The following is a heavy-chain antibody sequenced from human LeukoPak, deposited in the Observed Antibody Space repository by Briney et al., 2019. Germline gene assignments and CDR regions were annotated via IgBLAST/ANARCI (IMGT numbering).Heavy chain of an antibody. CDR2: ISAYNGNT. CDR3: ARDRHIVVVPVDY. Sequence: ASVKVSCKASVYTFISYGTGWGRPAPGQGLEWMGWISAYNGNTNYAQNLQGRVTMTTDTSTSTAYMELRSLRSDDTAVYYCARDRHIVVVPVDYWGQGTLVTVSS. J-gene: IGHJ4*02. D-gene: IGHD2-2*01. CDR1: VYTFISYG. V-gene: IGHV1-18*01.